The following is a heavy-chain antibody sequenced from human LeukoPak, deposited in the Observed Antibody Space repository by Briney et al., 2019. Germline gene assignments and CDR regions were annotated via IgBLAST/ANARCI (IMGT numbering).Heavy chain of an antibody. CDR2: INHSGST. CDR3: ARVRFRGVIIN. D-gene: IGHD3-10*01. CDR1: GGSFSGYY. V-gene: IGHV4-34*01. J-gene: IGHJ4*02. Sequence: PSETLSLTCAVYGGSFSGYYWSWIRQPPGKGLEWIGEINHSGSTNYNPSLKSRGTISVDTSKNQFSLKLSSVTAADTAVYYCARVRFRGVIINWGQGTLVTVSS.